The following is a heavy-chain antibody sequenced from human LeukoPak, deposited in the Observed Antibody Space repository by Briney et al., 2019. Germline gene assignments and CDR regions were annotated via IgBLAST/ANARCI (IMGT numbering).Heavy chain of an antibody. V-gene: IGHV3-23*01. J-gene: IGHJ4*02. CDR3: AKDQLGFPNSFDY. CDR1: GFTFSSYA. D-gene: IGHD1-1*01. CDR2: ISGSGGST. Sequence: GGSLRPSCAASGFTFSSYAMSWVRQAPRKGLEWVSAISGSGGSTYYADSVKGRFTISRDNSKNTLYLQMNSLRAEDTAVYYCAKDQLGFPNSFDYWGQGTLVTVSS.